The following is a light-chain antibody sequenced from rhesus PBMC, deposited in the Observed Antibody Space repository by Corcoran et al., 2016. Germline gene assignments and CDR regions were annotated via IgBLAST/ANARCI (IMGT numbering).Light chain of an antibody. Sequence: IVMTQTPLYLPVTPGEPASISCRSSQSLLDSEVGNTYLEWYLQKPGQSPQALIYAVSNRASGVPERFSGSWSDTDFTLKISRVEPDDVGIYDCMQGIEYPYTFGQGTKLEIK. CDR1: QSLLDSEVGNTY. V-gene: IGKV2S20*01. CDR3: MQGIEYPYT. J-gene: IGKJ2*01. CDR2: AVS.